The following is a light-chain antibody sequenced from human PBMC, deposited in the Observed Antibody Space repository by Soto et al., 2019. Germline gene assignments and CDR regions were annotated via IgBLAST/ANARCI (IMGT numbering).Light chain of an antibody. CDR1: QTITPTF. Sequence: EIVLTQSPGTLSLSPGERAILSCRASQTITPTFLAWYQQKPGQAPSLLIYGASSRATDIPDRFSGSGSGTDFTLTISKLEPEDFAVYYCQQFGVSPTFGGGTKVEIK. V-gene: IGKV3-20*01. CDR2: GAS. CDR3: QQFGVSPT. J-gene: IGKJ4*01.